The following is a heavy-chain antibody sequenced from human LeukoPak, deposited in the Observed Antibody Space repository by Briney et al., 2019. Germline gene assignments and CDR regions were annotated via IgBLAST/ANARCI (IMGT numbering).Heavy chain of an antibody. CDR1: GGSISSSYY. V-gene: IGHV4-39*01. J-gene: IGHJ4*02. CDR3: ARLDTTLAPYFDY. D-gene: IGHD5-18*01. Sequence: SETLSLTCTVSGGSISSSYYWAWIRQPPGKGLEWIGNIYYSGITYYNPSLKSRVTISVDTSKNQFSLKLSSVTAADTAVYYCARLDTTLAPYFDYWGQGTLVTVSS. CDR2: IYYSGIT.